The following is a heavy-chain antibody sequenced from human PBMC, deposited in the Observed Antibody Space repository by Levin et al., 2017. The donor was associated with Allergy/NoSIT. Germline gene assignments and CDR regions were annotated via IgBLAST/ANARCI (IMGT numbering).Heavy chain of an antibody. Sequence: PSETLSLTCTVSGGSISSYYWSWIRQPPGKGLEWIGYIYYSGSTNYNPSLKSRVTISVDTSKNQFSLKLSSVTAADTAVYYCARVYSSSWYDPHWYFDLWGRGTLVTVSS. D-gene: IGHD6-13*01. CDR2: IYYSGST. J-gene: IGHJ2*01. CDR1: GGSISSYY. CDR3: ARVYSSSWYDPHWYFDL. V-gene: IGHV4-59*01.